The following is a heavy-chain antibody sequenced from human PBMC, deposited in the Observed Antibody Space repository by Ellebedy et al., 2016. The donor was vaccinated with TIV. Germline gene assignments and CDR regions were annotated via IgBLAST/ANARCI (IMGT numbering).Heavy chain of an antibody. J-gene: IGHJ4*02. CDR2: INSDGSST. D-gene: IGHD3-10*01. Sequence: GGSLRLXCAASGFTFSSYWMHWVRQAPGKGLVWVSRINSDGSSTSYADSVKGRFTISRDNAKNTLYLQMNSLRAEDTAVYYCAVIWFGPRAFDYWGQGTLVTVSS. CDR1: GFTFSSYW. V-gene: IGHV3-74*01. CDR3: AVIWFGPRAFDY.